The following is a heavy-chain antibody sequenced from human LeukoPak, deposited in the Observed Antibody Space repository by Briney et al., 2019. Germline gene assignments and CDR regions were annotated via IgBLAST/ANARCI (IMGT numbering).Heavy chain of an antibody. J-gene: IGHJ3*01. CDR3: ARAVGPFDF. CDR1: GFTFSTYG. CDR2: IWHDGSIK. V-gene: IGHV3-33*01. Sequence: PGGSLRLSCAASGFTFSTYGMHWVRQAPGKGLEWVAVIWHDGSIKYYTDSVKGRFTTSRDNSKNTLYLQMNSLRAEDTAVYYCARAVGPFDFWGPGTIVIVSS.